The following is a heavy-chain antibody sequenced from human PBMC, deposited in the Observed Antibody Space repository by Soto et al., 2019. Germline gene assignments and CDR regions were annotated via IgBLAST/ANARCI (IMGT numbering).Heavy chain of an antibody. J-gene: IGHJ4*02. Sequence: SVKVSCKASGGTFSSYAISWVRQAPGQGLEWMGGIIPIFGTANYAQKFQGRVTITADESTSTAYMELSSLRSEDTAVYYCASSRRQMINLFDYWGQGTLVTVSS. CDR1: GGTFSSYA. D-gene: IGHD3-16*01. V-gene: IGHV1-69*13. CDR3: ASSRRQMINLFDY. CDR2: IIPIFGTA.